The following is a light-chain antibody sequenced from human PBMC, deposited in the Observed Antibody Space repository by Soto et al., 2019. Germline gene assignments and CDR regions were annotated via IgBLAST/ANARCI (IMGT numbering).Light chain of an antibody. Sequence: QSVLTQPASVSGSPGQSITISCTGTSSDVGGYKYVSWYQQHPGKAPKVMIYDVSSRPSGVSNRFSGSKSDNTASLTISGLQAEDEADYYCGSYTSSSTPYVFGTGTKLTVL. J-gene: IGLJ1*01. V-gene: IGLV2-14*03. CDR3: GSYTSSSTPYV. CDR1: SSDVGGYKY. CDR2: DVS.